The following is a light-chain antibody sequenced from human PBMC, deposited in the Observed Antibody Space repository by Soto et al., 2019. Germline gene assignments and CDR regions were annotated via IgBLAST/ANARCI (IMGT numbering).Light chain of an antibody. CDR1: ESLSQHS. CDR2: GVS. V-gene: IGKV3-20*01. CDR3: QQFQSSLRT. J-gene: IGKJ1*01. Sequence: VMTQSPLSLPVTLGQPASISCRASESLSQHSIAWYQQKPGQAPRLLIYGVSGRATGIPDRFSGSGSGTDFTLTISGLEPEDFAVYFCQQFQSSLRTFGQGTRVEV.